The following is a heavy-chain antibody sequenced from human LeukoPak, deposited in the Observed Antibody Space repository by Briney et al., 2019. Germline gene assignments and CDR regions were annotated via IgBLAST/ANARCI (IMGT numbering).Heavy chain of an antibody. Sequence: SETLSLTCAVYGGSFSGYYWSWIRQPPGKGLEWIGEINHSGSTNYNPSLKSRVTVSVDTSKNQFSLKLSSVTAADTAVYYCARGRRGGSYSGFDLWGRGTLVTVSS. CDR3: ARGRRGGSYSGFDL. D-gene: IGHD1-26*01. V-gene: IGHV4-34*01. CDR2: INHSGST. J-gene: IGHJ2*01. CDR1: GGSFSGYY.